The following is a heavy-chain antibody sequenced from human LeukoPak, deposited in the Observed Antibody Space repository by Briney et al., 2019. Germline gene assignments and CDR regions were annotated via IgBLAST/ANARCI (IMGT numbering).Heavy chain of an antibody. CDR1: GFTFSTYW. J-gene: IGHJ4*02. D-gene: IGHD6-19*01. CDR2: VKQDGSDK. CDR3: AREARRESSGWFVEY. Sequence: GGSLRLSCAASGFTFSTYWMSWVRQAPGKGLEWVANVKQDGSDKYYVDSVKGRFTISRDNAKNSLYLQMNSLRAEDTAVYYCAREARRESSGWFVEYWGQGTLVTVSS. V-gene: IGHV3-7*01.